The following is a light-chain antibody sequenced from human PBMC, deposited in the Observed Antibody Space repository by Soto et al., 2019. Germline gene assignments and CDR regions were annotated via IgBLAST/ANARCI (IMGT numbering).Light chain of an antibody. Sequence: DIVMTQSPDSLAVSLGERATINCQSSHSILHGGNNYNLLAWYQQKPGQPPKALIYWASTRESGVPDRFSGSGSGTDFTLPISSLQAEDVAVYYCQQYHATPWTFGQGTKVEIK. CDR2: WAS. CDR1: HSILHGGNNYNL. J-gene: IGKJ1*01. V-gene: IGKV4-1*01. CDR3: QQYHATPWT.